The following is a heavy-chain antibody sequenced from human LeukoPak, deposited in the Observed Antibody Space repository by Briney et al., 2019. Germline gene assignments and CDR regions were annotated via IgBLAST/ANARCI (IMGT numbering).Heavy chain of an antibody. V-gene: IGHV3-30-3*01. J-gene: IGHJ4*02. CDR2: ISYDGSNK. CDR1: GFTFSSYA. D-gene: IGHD2-2*01. Sequence: GGSLRLSCAASGFTFSSYAMHWVRQAPGKGLEWVAVISYDGSNKYYADSVKGRFTISRDNSKNTLYLQMNSLRAEDTAVYYCARGGPAAARTVDYWGQGTLVTVSS. CDR3: ARGGPAAARTVDY.